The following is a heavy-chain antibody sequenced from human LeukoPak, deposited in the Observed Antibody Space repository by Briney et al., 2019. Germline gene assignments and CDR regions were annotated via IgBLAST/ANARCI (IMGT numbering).Heavy chain of an antibody. CDR3: ARADSGYDYYDSSGFDY. D-gene: IGHD3-22*01. V-gene: IGHV4-59*01. CDR1: GGSISSYY. CDR2: IYYSGST. Sequence: PSETLSLTCTVSGGSISSYYWSWIRQPPGKGLEWIGYIYYSGSTNYNPSLKSRVTISVDTSKNQFSLKLSSVTAADTAVYYCARADSGYDYYDSSGFDYWGQGTLVTVSS. J-gene: IGHJ4*02.